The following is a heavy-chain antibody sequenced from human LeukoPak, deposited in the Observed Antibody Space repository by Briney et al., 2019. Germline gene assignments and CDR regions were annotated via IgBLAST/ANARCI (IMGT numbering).Heavy chain of an antibody. CDR1: GFTFSDYY. CDR2: ISSSGSTI. D-gene: IGHD2-2*01. CDR3: ARAHCSSTSCYLGGAYYFDY. J-gene: IGHJ4*02. V-gene: IGHV3-11*01. Sequence: GGSLRLSCAASGFTFSDYYMSWIRQAPGKGLEWVSYISSSGSTIYYADSVKGRFTISRDNAKNSLYLQMNSLRAEDTAVYYCARAHCSSTSCYLGGAYYFDYWGQGTLVTVSS.